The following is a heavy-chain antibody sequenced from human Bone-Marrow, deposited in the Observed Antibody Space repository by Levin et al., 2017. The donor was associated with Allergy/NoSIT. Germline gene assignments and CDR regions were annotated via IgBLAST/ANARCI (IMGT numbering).Heavy chain of an antibody. Sequence: LSLTCAASGFPFSAYAMKWIRQAPGKGLEWVSMISDSGATTRYADSLKGRFTISRDNSKNTVFLQMNSLRAEDTAIYYCATHWGKVRGGDSWGQGTLVTVSS. D-gene: IGHD3-10*01. CDR1: GFPFSAYA. V-gene: IGHV3-23*01. CDR3: ATHWGKVRGGDS. J-gene: IGHJ4*02. CDR2: ISDSGATT.